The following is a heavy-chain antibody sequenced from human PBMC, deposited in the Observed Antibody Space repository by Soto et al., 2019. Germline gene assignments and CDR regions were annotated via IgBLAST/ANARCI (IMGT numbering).Heavy chain of an antibody. CDR2: ISYDGSNE. CDR1: GFTFSSYA. D-gene: IGHD4-4*01. CDR3: AATVPDY. V-gene: IGHV3-30-3*01. J-gene: IGHJ4*02. Sequence: QVQVVESGGGVVQPGRSLRLSCAASGFTFSSYAMHWVRQAPGKGLEWVAVISYDGSNEYYADSVKGRFTISRDNSKNTLYLLMNSLRLEDTAVYYCAATVPDYWGQGTLVTVSS.